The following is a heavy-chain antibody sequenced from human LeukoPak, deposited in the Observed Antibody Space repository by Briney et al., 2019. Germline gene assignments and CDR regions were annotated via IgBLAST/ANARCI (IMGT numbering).Heavy chain of an antibody. CDR2: IYYSGST. D-gene: IGHD3-3*01. V-gene: IGHV4-59*11. CDR1: GGSISSHY. J-gene: IGHJ5*02. CDR3: ARVRRDFWSGYYPFDP. Sequence: PSETLSLTCTVSGGSISSHYWSWTRQPPGKGLEWIGYIYYSGSTNYNPSLKSRVTISIDTSKNQFSLKLSSVTAADTAVYYCARVRRDFWSGYYPFDPWGQGTLVTVSS.